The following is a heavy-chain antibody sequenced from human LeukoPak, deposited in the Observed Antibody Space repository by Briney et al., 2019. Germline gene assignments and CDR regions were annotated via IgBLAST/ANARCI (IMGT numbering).Heavy chain of an antibody. CDR2: ISSGSSYR. CDR1: GFIFSSYS. CDR3: AREDGYNFFDY. Sequence: PGGSLRLSCAASGFIFSSYSMNWVRQAPGKGLEWVSSISSGSSYRYYADSVKGRFTISRDNSKNTLYLQMNSLRAEDTAVYYCAREDGYNFFDYWGQGTLVTVSS. J-gene: IGHJ4*02. V-gene: IGHV3-21*04. D-gene: IGHD5-24*01.